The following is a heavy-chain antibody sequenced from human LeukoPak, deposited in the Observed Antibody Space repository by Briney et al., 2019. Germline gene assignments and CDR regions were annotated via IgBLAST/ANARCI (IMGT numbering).Heavy chain of an antibody. J-gene: IGHJ3*02. CDR2: IYYGRTT. CDR1: GGSISSYY. Sequence: PSETLSLTRTVSGGSISSYYWSWIRQPPGRGLEWIGYIYYGRTTNYNPSLKSRVAISVDKSKNQFSLKLSSVTAADMAVYYCASGYCGGDCPYHAFDIWGHGTMVTVSS. V-gene: IGHV4-59*13. CDR3: ASGYCGGDCPYHAFDI. D-gene: IGHD2-21*02.